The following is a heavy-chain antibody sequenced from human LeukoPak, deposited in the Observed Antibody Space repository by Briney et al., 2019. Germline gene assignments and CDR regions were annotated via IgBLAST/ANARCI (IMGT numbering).Heavy chain of an antibody. Sequence: PGGSLRLSCAASGFTFSNYWMSWVRQAPGKGPEWVANIKEDGRDKYYVDSVKGRFTISRDNGKNTLYLQMNSLRAEDTAVYYCAREGYSSSWYSVYYYMDVWGKGTTVAVSS. V-gene: IGHV3-7*01. CDR1: GFTFSNYW. J-gene: IGHJ6*03. CDR3: AREGYSSSWYSVYYYMDV. CDR2: IKEDGRDK. D-gene: IGHD6-13*01.